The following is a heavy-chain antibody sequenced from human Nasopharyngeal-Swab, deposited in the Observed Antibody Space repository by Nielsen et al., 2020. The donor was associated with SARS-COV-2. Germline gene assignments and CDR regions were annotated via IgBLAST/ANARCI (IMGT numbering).Heavy chain of an antibody. CDR3: ARGDILTPYYYMDV. D-gene: IGHD3-9*01. J-gene: IGHJ6*03. CDR2: VHYSGST. CDR1: GGSISSYY. Sequence: SETLSLTCTVSGGSISSYYSNCVRQPPGKGLEWNAYVHYSGSTKYNPSLKTRFTISVDRAKNQASLKLTSVTAADTAVYYCARGDILTPYYYMDVWGRGTTVAVSS. V-gene: IGHV4-59*01.